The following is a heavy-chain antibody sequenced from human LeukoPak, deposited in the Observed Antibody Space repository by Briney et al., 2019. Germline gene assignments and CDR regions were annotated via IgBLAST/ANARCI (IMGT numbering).Heavy chain of an antibody. CDR1: GFTFSTYT. Sequence: GGSLRLSCAASGFTFSTYTMNWVRQAPGKGLEWVSSITSSSSYIYYADSLKGRFTISRDNAENSLYLQMDSLRAEDTAVYYCARERRGSYSDYWGQGTLVTVSS. CDR3: ARERRGSYSDY. J-gene: IGHJ4*02. CDR2: ITSSSSYI. V-gene: IGHV3-21*01. D-gene: IGHD1-26*01.